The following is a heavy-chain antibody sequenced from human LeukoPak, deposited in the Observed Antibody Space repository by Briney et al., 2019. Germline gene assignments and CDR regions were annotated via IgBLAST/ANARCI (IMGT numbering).Heavy chain of an antibody. D-gene: IGHD2-2*02. CDR1: GDTFTGYY. CDR3: ALYRQGGTYSYGFDS. J-gene: IGHJ4*02. V-gene: IGHV1-2*02. CDR2: INPDSGGT. Sequence: ASVKVSCKTSGDTFTGYYMHWVRQAPGQGLEWMGWINPDSGGTNSAQRFQGRVSMTRDTSISTAFLELSRQRSDDTAVYYCALYRQGGTYSYGFDSGGQGTLVTVSS.